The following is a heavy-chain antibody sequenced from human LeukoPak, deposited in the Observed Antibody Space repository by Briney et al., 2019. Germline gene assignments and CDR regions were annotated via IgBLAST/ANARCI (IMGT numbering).Heavy chain of an antibody. CDR1: GFTFSSYA. V-gene: IGHV3-64D*06. Sequence: GGSLRLSCSASGFTFSSYAMHWVRQAPGKGLEYVSAISSNGGSTYYADSAKGRFTISRDNSKNTLYLQMSSLRAEDTAVYYCVKGSPVDIVATITENFDYWGQGTLVTVSS. D-gene: IGHD5-12*01. CDR2: ISSNGGST. CDR3: VKGSPVDIVATITENFDY. J-gene: IGHJ4*02.